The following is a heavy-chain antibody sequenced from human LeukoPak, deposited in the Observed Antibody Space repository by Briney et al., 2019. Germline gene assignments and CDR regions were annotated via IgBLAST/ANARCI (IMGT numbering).Heavy chain of an antibody. J-gene: IGHJ4*02. CDR3: ARQGYSGYDLDY. V-gene: IGHV4-38-2*02. CDR2: IYHSGST. Sequence: SETLSLTCTVSAYSISSGFYWGWIRQPPGKGLEWIGSIYHSGSTYYNPSLKSRVTISVDTSKNQFSLKLSSVTAADTAVYYCARQGYSGYDLDYWGQGTLVTVSS. D-gene: IGHD5-12*01. CDR1: AYSISSGFY.